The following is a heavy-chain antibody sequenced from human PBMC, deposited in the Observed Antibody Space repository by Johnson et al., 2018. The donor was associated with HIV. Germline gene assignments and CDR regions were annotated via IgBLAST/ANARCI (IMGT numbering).Heavy chain of an antibody. Sequence: QVQLVESGGSVVQPGRSLRLSCVASGFTFSSYTMHWVRQAPGKGLEWVAVISYDGSNKYFADSVKGRFTISRDDSKNTLYLQMNSLKTEDTAVYYCTTDQLQQLVHDAFDIWGQGTMVTVSS. CDR2: ISYDGSNK. J-gene: IGHJ3*02. V-gene: IGHV3-30*04. D-gene: IGHD6-13*01. CDR3: TTDQLQQLVHDAFDI. CDR1: GFTFSSYT.